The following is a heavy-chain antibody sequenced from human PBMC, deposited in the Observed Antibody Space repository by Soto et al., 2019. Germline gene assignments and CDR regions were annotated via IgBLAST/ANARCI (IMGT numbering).Heavy chain of an antibody. V-gene: IGHV4-34*01. CDR1: GGSFSGYY. CDR3: AGGPVVGATIFDY. D-gene: IGHD1-26*01. J-gene: IGHJ4*02. CDR2: INHSGST. Sequence: TLSLTCAVFGGSFSGYYWSWIRQPPGKGLEWIGEINHSGSTNYNPSLKSRVTISVDTSKKQFSLKMSSVTAADTAVYYCAGGPVVGATIFDYWGQGTQVTVSS.